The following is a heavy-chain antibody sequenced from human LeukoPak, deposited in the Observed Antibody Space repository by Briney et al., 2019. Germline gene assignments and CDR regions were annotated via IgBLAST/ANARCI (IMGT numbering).Heavy chain of an antibody. D-gene: IGHD4-23*01. Sequence: QSGGSLRLSCAASGFTFSSYEMHWVRQAPGKGLEWVSYISSSGSTIYYADSVKGRFTISRDNAKNSLYLQMNSLRAEDTAVYYCARDYGGSSPFDYWGQGILVTVSS. V-gene: IGHV3-48*03. J-gene: IGHJ4*02. CDR2: ISSSGSTI. CDR1: GFTFSSYE. CDR3: ARDYGGSSPFDY.